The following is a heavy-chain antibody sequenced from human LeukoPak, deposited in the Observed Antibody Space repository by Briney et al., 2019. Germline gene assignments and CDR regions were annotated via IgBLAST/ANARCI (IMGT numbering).Heavy chain of an antibody. Sequence: GGSLRLSCAASGFTFSNYAMAWVRLAPGKGLEWVSILSGSGGATYYADSVKGRFTISRDNSENTLFLQMNNLGAEDTALYYCAKKRVITTPDAIDWYFDLWGRGTLVTVSS. D-gene: IGHD1-1*01. CDR3: AKKRVITTPDAIDWYFDL. J-gene: IGHJ2*01. CDR2: LSGSGGAT. CDR1: GFTFSNYA. V-gene: IGHV3-23*01.